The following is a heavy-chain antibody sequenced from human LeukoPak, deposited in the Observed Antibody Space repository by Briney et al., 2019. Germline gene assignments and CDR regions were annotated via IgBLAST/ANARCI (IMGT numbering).Heavy chain of an antibody. CDR1: GYTFTSYY. CDR3: ARDRRYYDSSGYDDAFDI. Sequence: ASVKVSCKASGYTFTSYYMHWVRQAPGQGLEWRGIINPSGGSTSYAQKFQGRVTMTRDMSTSTVYMELSSLRSEDTAVYYCARDRRYYDSSGYDDAFDIWGQGTMVTVSS. CDR2: INPSGGST. D-gene: IGHD3-22*01. J-gene: IGHJ3*02. V-gene: IGHV1-46*01.